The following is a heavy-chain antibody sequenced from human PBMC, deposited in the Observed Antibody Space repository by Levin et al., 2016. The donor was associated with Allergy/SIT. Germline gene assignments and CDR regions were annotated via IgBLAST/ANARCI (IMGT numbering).Heavy chain of an antibody. CDR2: INHSGST. CDR3: ARGRWGIVVVPAAITWFDP. CDR1: VGPSVVTT. J-gene: IGHJ5*02. D-gene: IGHD2-2*01. V-gene: IGHV4-34*01. Sequence: SETPVPHLRCLVVGPSVVTTGAGSGQPPGKGLEWIGEINHSGSTNYNPSLKSRVTISVDTSKNQFSLKLSSVTAADTAVYYCARGRWGIVVVPAAITWFDPWGQGTLVTVSS.